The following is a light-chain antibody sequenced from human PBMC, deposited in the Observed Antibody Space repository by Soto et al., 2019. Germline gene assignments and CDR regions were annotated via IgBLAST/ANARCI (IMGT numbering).Light chain of an antibody. CDR2: EGS. CDR1: SSDVGSYNL. V-gene: IGLV2-23*03. Sequence: HSVLTQPASLSGSPGQSITISCTGTSSDVGSYNLVSWYQQHPGKAPKLMIYEGSKRPSGVSNRFSGSKSGNTASLTISGLQAEDEADYYCCSYAGSSTLGIGGGTKVTVL. CDR3: CSYAGSSTLG. J-gene: IGLJ2*01.